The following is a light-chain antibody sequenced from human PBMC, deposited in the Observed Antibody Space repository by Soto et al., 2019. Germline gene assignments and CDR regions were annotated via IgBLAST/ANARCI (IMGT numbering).Light chain of an antibody. Sequence: EIVLTQSPVTLSVSPGDTATLSCRASQSVSTFLAWYQQRPGQAPRLLIYDASNRATGVSARFSGSGSGTDFTLTISSLEPGDSAVYFCLQCPNWFFSFGGGTKVEIK. CDR1: QSVSTF. CDR2: DAS. V-gene: IGKV3-11*01. CDR3: LQCPNWFFS. J-gene: IGKJ4*01.